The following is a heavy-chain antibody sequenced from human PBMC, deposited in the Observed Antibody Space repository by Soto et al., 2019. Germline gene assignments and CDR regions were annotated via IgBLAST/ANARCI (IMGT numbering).Heavy chain of an antibody. V-gene: IGHV3-7*01. J-gene: IGHJ6*03. CDR1: GFTFSSYW. Sequence: GGSLRLSCAASGFTFSSYWMSWVRQAPGKGLEWVANIKQDGSEKYYVDSVKGRFTISRDNAKNSLYLQMNSLRAEDTAVYYCARGRGDIVVVPAANYYYYYMDVWGKGTTVTVSS. CDR3: ARGRGDIVVVPAANYYYYYMDV. D-gene: IGHD2-2*01. CDR2: IKQDGSEK.